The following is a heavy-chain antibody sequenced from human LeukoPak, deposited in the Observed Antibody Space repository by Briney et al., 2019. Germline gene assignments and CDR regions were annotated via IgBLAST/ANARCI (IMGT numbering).Heavy chain of an antibody. CDR3: AREPYYYDSSGSKLYYYDMDL. V-gene: IGHV3-30*03. D-gene: IGHD3-22*01. CDR2: ISYDGSNK. Sequence: GGSLRLSCAASGFTFSYYGMHWVRQAPGKGLEWVAVISYDGSNKYYADSVKGRFTISRDNSKNTLYLQMNSLRAEDTAVYYCAREPYYYDSSGSKLYYYDMDLWGQGTTVTVSS. J-gene: IGHJ6*02. CDR1: GFTFSYYG.